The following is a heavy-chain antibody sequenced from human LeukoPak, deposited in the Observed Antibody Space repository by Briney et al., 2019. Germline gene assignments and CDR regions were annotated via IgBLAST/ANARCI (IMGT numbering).Heavy chain of an antibody. J-gene: IGHJ4*02. D-gene: IGHD1-7*01. V-gene: IGHV3-21*01. CDR1: GFTFSSYS. Sequence: GGSLRLSCAASGFTFSSYSMNWVRQAPRKGLEWVSSISSSSSYIYYADSVKGRFTISRDNAKNSLYLQMNSLRAEDTAVYYCARGRYNWNYGSLDYWGQGTLVTVSS. CDR2: ISSSSSYI. CDR3: ARGRYNWNYGSLDY.